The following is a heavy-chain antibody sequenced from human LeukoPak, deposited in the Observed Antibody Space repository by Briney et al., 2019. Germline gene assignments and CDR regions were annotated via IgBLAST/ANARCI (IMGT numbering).Heavy chain of an antibody. CDR1: GFTFSSYA. D-gene: IGHD4-17*01. CDR2: ISGSGGST. Sequence: GGSLRLSCAASGFTFSSYAMSWVRQAPGKGLEWVSAISGSGGSTYYADSVKGRFTISRDNSKNTLYLQMNSLRAEDTAVYYCAKEKSGYGDYFGDAFDIWGQGTMVTVSS. CDR3: AKEKSGYGDYFGDAFDI. J-gene: IGHJ3*02. V-gene: IGHV3-23*01.